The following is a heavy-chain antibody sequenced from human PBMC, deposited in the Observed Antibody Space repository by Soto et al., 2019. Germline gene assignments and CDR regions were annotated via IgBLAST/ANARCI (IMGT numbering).Heavy chain of an antibody. Sequence: QVQLVQSGAEVKQPGSSVKVSCQASGVTFSSFAISWVRQAPGQGLEWMGGIIPIFRTPNYAQNFQGRVTITADESTSSVYMELSRLRSEDTPVYYCARSRGSGFRTGTHRFNWFDPWGQGTLVTVSS. D-gene: IGHD1-1*01. CDR1: GVTFSSFA. V-gene: IGHV1-69*01. J-gene: IGHJ5*02. CDR2: IIPIFRTP. CDR3: ARSRGSGFRTGTHRFNWFDP.